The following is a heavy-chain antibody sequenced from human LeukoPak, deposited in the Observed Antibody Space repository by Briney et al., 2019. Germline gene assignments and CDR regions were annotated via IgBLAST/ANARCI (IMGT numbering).Heavy chain of an antibody. CDR3: ARGGYGDYAAFDI. Sequence: SETLSLTCAVYGGSFSGYYWSWIRQPPGKGLEWIGEINHSGSTNYNPSLKSRVTISVDTSKNQFSLKLSSVTAADTAVYYCARGGYGDYAAFDIWGQGTMVTVSS. CDR1: GGSFSGYY. J-gene: IGHJ3*02. V-gene: IGHV4-34*01. CDR2: INHSGST. D-gene: IGHD4-17*01.